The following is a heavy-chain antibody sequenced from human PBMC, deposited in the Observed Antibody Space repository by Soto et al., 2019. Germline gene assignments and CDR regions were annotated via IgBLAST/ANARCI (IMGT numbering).Heavy chain of an antibody. CDR1: GFTFSSYA. V-gene: IGHV3-23*01. CDR2: ISGSGGST. CDR3: AKGDRMIVVVMLFDY. D-gene: IGHD3-22*01. Sequence: PGGSLRLSCAASGFTFSSYAMSWVRQAPGKGLEWVSAISGSGGSTYYADSVKGRFTISRDNSKNTLYLQMNSLRAEDTAVYYCAKGDRMIVVVMLFDYWGQGTLVTVSS. J-gene: IGHJ4*02.